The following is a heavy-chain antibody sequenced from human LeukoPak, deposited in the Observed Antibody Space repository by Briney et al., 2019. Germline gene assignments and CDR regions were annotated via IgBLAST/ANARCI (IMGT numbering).Heavy chain of an antibody. D-gene: IGHD5-24*01. J-gene: IGHJ3*02. V-gene: IGHV5-51*01. Sequence: GESLKISCKASGHIFTNYWIAWVRQMPGKGLEWMGIIYPGDSDSRYSPSFQGHVTISAGKSISTACLQWSSLKASDTAMYYCARHGVEGYNGAFHIWGQGTMVTVSS. CDR1: GHIFTNYW. CDR3: ARHGVEGYNGAFHI. CDR2: IYPGDSDS.